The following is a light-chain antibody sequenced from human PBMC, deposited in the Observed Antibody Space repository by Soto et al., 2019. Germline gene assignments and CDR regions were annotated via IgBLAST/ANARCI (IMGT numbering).Light chain of an antibody. J-gene: IGLJ3*02. CDR2: EVS. CDR1: SSDVGSSNL. CDR3: CSDAYGPLV. V-gene: IGLV2-23*02. Sequence: QSALTQPASVSGSPGQSITISCTGTSSDVGSSNLVSWYQQHPGKAPKLMIHEVSQRPSGVCYRFSGSKSGTTASLTISGPQDEDEDDYYCCSDAYGPLVFGGGTKLTVL.